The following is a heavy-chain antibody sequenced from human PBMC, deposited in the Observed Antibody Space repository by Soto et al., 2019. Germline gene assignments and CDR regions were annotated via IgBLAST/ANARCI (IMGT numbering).Heavy chain of an antibody. CDR3: ARDRKGSGSYAYYYYGMDV. D-gene: IGHD3-10*01. V-gene: IGHV4-61*01. CDR2: IYYSGST. J-gene: IGHJ6*02. Sequence: PSETLSLTCTVSGGSVSSGSYYWSWIRQPPGKGLEWIGYIYYSGSTNYNPSLKSRVTISVDTSKNQFSLKLSSVTAEDTAVYYCARDRKGSGSYAYYYYGMDVWGQGTTVTVSS. CDR1: GGSVSSGSYY.